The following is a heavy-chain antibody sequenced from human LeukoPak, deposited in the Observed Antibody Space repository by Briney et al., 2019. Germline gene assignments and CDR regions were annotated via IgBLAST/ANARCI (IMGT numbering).Heavy chain of an antibody. V-gene: IGHV1-8*01. Sequence: ASVKVSCKPSGYTFTSYDINWVRQATGQGLEWMGWMNPNSGNTGYAQKFQGRVTMTRNTSISTAYMELSSLRSEDTAVYYCARGPLRYFDWLEADYYGMDVWGQGTTVTVSS. D-gene: IGHD3-9*01. J-gene: IGHJ6*02. CDR2: MNPNSGNT. CDR3: ARGPLRYFDWLEADYYGMDV. CDR1: GYTFTSYD.